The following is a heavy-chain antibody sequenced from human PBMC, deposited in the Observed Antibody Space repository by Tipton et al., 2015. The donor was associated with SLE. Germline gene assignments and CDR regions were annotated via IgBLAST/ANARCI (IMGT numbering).Heavy chain of an antibody. CDR1: GYTFSSYY. J-gene: IGHJ3*02. CDR3: ARSRLEYYDFWSGYHGAFDI. D-gene: IGHD3-3*01. CDR2: INPSGGST. Sequence: QSGAEVKKPGASVRVSCETSGYTFSSYYIHWVRQAAGQGLEWMGIINPSGGSTSYAQKFQGRVTMTRDTSTSTVYMELSSLRSEDTAVYYCARSRLEYYDFWSGYHGAFDIWGQGTMVTVSS. V-gene: IGHV1-46*01.